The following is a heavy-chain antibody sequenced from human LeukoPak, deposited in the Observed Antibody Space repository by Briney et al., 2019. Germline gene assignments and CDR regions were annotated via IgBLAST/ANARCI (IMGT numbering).Heavy chain of an antibody. J-gene: IGHJ4*02. CDR2: ISGSGGST. CDR1: GFTFSSYA. D-gene: IGHD7-27*01. Sequence: GGSLRLSCAASGFTFSSYAMSWVRQAPGKGLEWVSAISGSGGSTYYADSVKGRFTISRDNSKNTLYLQMNSLRAEDTAVYYCAKYGGRGKLTGVDFDYWGQGTLVTVSS. V-gene: IGHV3-23*01. CDR3: AKYGGRGKLTGVDFDY.